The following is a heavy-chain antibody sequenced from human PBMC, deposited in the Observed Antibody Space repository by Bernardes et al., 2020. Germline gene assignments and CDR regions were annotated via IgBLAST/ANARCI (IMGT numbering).Heavy chain of an antibody. V-gene: IGHV4-59*01. CDR1: GGSISSYY. Sequence: SETLSLTCTVSGGSISSYYWSWIRQPPGKGLEWIGYIYYSGSTNYNPSLKSRVTISVDTSKNQFSLKLSSVTAADTAVYYCAREGRRITIFGVVHGEEHSFDYWGQGNLVTGSS. CDR3: AREGRRITIFGVVHGEEHSFDY. D-gene: IGHD3-3*01. J-gene: IGHJ4*02. CDR2: IYYSGST.